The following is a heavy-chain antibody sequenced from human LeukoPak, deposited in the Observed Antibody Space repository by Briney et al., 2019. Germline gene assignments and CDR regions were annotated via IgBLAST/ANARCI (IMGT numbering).Heavy chain of an antibody. V-gene: IGHV3-48*03. CDR2: ISDSGSTI. CDR3: AIYYDSSGSIDL. J-gene: IGHJ5*02. D-gene: IGHD3-22*01. Sequence: GGSLRLSCAASGFTFSGYEMNWVRQAPGKGLEWLSYISDSGSTINYADSVKGRLTISRDNAKKSLFLQMNSLRAEDTAVYYCAIYYDSSGSIDLWGQGTLVTVSS. CDR1: GFTFSGYE.